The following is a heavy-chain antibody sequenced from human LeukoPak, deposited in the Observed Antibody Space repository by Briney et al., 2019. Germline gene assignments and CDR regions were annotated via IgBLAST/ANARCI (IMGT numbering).Heavy chain of an antibody. V-gene: IGHV1-18*01. CDR2: ISGYNGNI. CDR3: ARDCSGGSCYDGVDY. D-gene: IGHD2-15*01. Sequence: ASVKVSCKTSGGTFIRYAISWVRQAPGQGLEWMGWISGYNGNIKYAQKVQGRVTMTTDTSTSTAYMELRSLRSDDTAVYYCARDCSGGSCYDGVDYWGQGTLVTV. J-gene: IGHJ4*02. CDR1: GGTFIRYA.